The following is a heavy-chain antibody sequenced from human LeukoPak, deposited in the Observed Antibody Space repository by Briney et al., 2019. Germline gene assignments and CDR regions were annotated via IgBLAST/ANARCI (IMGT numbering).Heavy chain of an antibody. CDR1: GGSFSGYY. Sequence: SETLSLTCAVYGGSFSGYYWSWIRQPPGKGLEWIGEINHSGSTNYNPSLKSRVTISVDTSKNQFSLKLSSVTAADTAVYYCARGGVIVAAGRPYYYYGMDVWGKGTTVTVSS. CDR3: ARGGVIVAAGRPYYYYGMDV. D-gene: IGHD6-13*01. V-gene: IGHV4-34*01. J-gene: IGHJ6*04. CDR2: INHSGST.